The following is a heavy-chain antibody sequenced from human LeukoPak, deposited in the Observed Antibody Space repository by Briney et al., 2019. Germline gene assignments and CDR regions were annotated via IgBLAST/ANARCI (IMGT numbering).Heavy chain of an antibody. D-gene: IGHD5-12*01. Sequence: GGSLRLSCAASGFTFSSYAMSWVRQAPGKGLEWVSAVSGSGGSTYYADSVKGRFTISRDNSKNTLYLQMNSLRAEDTAVYYCAKGVVATGSQFDYWGQGTLVTVSS. CDR2: VSGSGGST. V-gene: IGHV3-23*01. CDR1: GFTFSSYA. CDR3: AKGVVATGSQFDY. J-gene: IGHJ4*02.